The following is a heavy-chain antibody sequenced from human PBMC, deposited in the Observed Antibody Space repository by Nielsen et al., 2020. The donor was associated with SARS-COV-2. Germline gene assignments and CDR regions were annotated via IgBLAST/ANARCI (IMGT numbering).Heavy chain of an antibody. CDR1: GGSTSSYY. D-gene: IGHD6-19*01. Sequence: SETLSLTCTVSGGSTSSYYWSWIRQPPGKGLEWIGYIYYSGSTNYNPSLKSRVTISVDTSKNQFSLKLSSVTAADTAVYYCAGGSGLNWGQGTLVTVSS. CDR3: AGGSGLN. CDR2: IYYSGST. V-gene: IGHV4-59*01. J-gene: IGHJ4*02.